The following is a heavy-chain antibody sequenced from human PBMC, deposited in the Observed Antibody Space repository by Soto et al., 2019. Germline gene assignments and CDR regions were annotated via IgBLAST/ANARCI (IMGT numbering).Heavy chain of an antibody. CDR2: IYYSGST. D-gene: IGHD3-10*01. CDR3: ARVRRDYYGSGSYSYFDY. CDR1: GGSISSYY. V-gene: IGHV4-59*01. Sequence: PSETLSLTCSVSGGSISSYYWSWIRQPPGKGLEWIGYIYYSGSTNYNPSLKSRVTISVDTSKNQFSLKLSSVTAADTAVYYCARVRRDYYGSGSYSYFDYWGKGTLVTISS. J-gene: IGHJ4*02.